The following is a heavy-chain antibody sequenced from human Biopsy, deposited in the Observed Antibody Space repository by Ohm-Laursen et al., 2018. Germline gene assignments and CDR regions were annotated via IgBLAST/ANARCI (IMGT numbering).Heavy chain of an antibody. J-gene: IGHJ3*01. CDR3: ARGYAGLYEAFDF. V-gene: IGHV4-59*01. CDR1: GYSMSTYY. D-gene: IGHD5-18*01. CDR2: IYYSGST. Sequence: TLSLTCCVSGYSMSTYYWSWIRQPPGKGLEWIGYIYYSGSTNYNPSLRSRVTISADKSTNQFSLKLRSVTAADTAVYYCARGYAGLYEAFDFWGQGTVVTVAS.